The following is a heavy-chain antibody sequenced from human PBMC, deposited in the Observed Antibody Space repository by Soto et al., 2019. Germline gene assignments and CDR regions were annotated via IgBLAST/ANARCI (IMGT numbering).Heavy chain of an antibody. CDR3: ARDYYGSSGYFDY. J-gene: IGHJ4*02. CDR2: ISAYNGNT. D-gene: IGHD3-22*01. CDR1: GYTYTNYG. V-gene: IGHV1-18*01. Sequence: ASVKVSCKPSGYTYTNYGISWVRQAPGQGLEWMGWISAYNGNTEYAQKFQGRVTMTTDTSTSTAYMELRSLRSDDTAVYYCARDYYGSSGYFDYWGQGTLVTVSS.